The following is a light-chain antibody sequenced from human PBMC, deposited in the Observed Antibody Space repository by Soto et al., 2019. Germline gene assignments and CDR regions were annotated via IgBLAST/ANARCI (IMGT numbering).Light chain of an antibody. J-gene: IGKJ1*01. CDR3: QQYGSSPRT. CDR1: QSLSSTY. Sequence: VLMQSPGTLSLSPGERATLSCRASQSLSSTYLAWYQQKPGQAPRLLIYGASSRATGIPDRFSGSGSGPDFTLTMSRLEREDFAMYYCQQYGSSPRTFGQGTKVEIK. V-gene: IGKV3-20*01. CDR2: GAS.